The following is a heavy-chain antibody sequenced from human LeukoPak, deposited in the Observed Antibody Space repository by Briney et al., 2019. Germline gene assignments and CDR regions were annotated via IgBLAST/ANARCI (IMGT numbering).Heavy chain of an antibody. CDR3: ARDRHTAMVYYYYYMDV. Sequence: SVRGRFTIYRDNAGNSLYLQMNSLRDEDTAVYYCARDRHTAMVYYYYYMDVWGTGTTVTVSS. J-gene: IGHJ6*03. V-gene: IGHV3-21*04. D-gene: IGHD5-18*01.